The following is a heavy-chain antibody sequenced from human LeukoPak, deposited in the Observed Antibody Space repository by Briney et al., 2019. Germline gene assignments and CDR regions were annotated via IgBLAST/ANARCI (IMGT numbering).Heavy chain of an antibody. CDR1: GGSFSGYY. Sequence: SETLSLTCAVYGGSFSGYYWSWIRQPPGKGLEWIGEINHSGSTNYNPSLKSRVTTSVDTSKNQFSLKLSSVTAADTAVYYCARGGYYYVLDAFDIWGQGTMVTVSS. CDR3: ARGGYYYVLDAFDI. J-gene: IGHJ3*02. D-gene: IGHD3-22*01. CDR2: INHSGST. V-gene: IGHV4-34*01.